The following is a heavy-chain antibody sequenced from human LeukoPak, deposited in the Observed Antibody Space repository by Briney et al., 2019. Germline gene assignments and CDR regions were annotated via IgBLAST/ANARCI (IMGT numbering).Heavy chain of an antibody. CDR2: INHSGST. V-gene: IGHV4-34*01. CDR3: ARANQQLDAFDI. CDR1: GVSFSGYY. J-gene: IGHJ3*02. Sequence: SETLSLTCAVYGVSFSGYYWSWIRQPPGKGLEWIGEINHSGSTNYNPSLKSRVTILVETSKNQFSLKLSSVTAADTAVYYCARANQQLDAFDIWGQGTMVTVSS. D-gene: IGHD6-13*01.